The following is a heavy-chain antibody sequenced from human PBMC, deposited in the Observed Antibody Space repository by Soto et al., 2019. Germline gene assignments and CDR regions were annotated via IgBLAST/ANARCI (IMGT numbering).Heavy chain of an antibody. J-gene: IGHJ4*02. CDR2: VKSSSDGGAI. CDR1: GFTFSSAW. CDR3: TDFAR. D-gene: IGHD6-6*01. V-gene: IGHV3-15*02. Sequence: EVQLVESGGALVKPGGSLRLSCVSSGFTFSSAWMRWVRQAPGKGLEWVARVKSSSDGGAIHYAAPVKGRFTISRDDAGGMLYLQMNGLKNEDSAVYYCTDFARWGQGTSVTVSS.